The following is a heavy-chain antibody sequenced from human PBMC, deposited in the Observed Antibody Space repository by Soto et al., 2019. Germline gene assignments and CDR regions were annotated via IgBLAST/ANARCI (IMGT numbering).Heavy chain of an antibody. Sequence: ASVKVSCKASGYTFTSYYMHWVRQAPGQGLEWMGIINPSGGSTSYAQKFQGRVTMTRDTSTSTVYMELSSLRSEDTAVYYCARAGITIFGVVELNWFDPWGQGTLVTVSS. D-gene: IGHD3-3*01. V-gene: IGHV1-46*03. CDR1: GYTFTSYY. CDR2: INPSGGST. CDR3: ARAGITIFGVVELNWFDP. J-gene: IGHJ5*02.